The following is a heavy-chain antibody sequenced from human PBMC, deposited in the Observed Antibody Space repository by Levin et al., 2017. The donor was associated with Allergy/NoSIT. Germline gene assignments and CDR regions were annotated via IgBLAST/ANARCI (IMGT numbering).Heavy chain of an antibody. Sequence: SGESLKISCAASGFTFSDAWLNWVRQAPGKGLEWVGRIKSKSSGGTTDYAAPVKGRFTISRDDSKNTVYLQMNSLKTEDTAVYYCIRYGFSYGSGNDYWGQGALVTVSS. D-gene: IGHD3-10*01. V-gene: IGHV3-15*07. CDR3: IRYGFSYGSGNDY. CDR1: GFTFSDAW. CDR2: IKSKSSGGTT. J-gene: IGHJ4*02.